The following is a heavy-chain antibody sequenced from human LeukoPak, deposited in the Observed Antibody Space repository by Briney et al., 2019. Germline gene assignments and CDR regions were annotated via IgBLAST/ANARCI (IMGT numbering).Heavy chain of an antibody. CDR2: ISWNSGSI. V-gene: IGHV3-9*01. CDR1: GFTFDDYA. CDR3: AASVYSGREFDY. Sequence: PGRSLRLSCAASGFTFDDYAMHWVRQAPGKGLEWVSGISWNSGSIGYADSVKGRFTISRDNAKNSLYLQMDSLRAEDTALYYCAASVYSGREFDYWGQGTLVTVSS. D-gene: IGHD1-26*01. J-gene: IGHJ4*02.